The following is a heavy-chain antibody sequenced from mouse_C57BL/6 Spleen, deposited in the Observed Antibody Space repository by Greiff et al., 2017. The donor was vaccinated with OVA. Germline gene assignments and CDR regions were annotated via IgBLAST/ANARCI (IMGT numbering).Heavy chain of an antibody. D-gene: IGHD2-1*01. Sequence: VQLVESGPGLVQPSQSLSITCTVSGFSLTSYGVHWVSQSPGKGLEWLGVIWSGGSTAYNAAFISRLSISKDNSKSQVFFKMNSLQADDTAIYYCARPIYQGYYYAMDYWGQGTSVTVSS. CDR3: ARPIYQGYYYAMDY. CDR2: IWSGGST. J-gene: IGHJ4*01. CDR1: GFSLTSYG. V-gene: IGHV2-2*01.